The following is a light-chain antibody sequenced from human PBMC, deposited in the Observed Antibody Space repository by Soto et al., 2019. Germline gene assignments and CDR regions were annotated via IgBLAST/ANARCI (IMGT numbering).Light chain of an antibody. CDR3: QQVDTSQS. CDR1: QGMSSY. CDR2: AAY. Sequence: IQVTQSPSSLSASVGVRITITCRVSQGMSSYLAWYQQKPGKAPKLLIYAAYTLQSGVPSRFSGGGSGPDFTLTISNLQPEDIATYYCQQVDTSQSFGGGTKVEIK. V-gene: IGKV1-9*01. J-gene: IGKJ4*01.